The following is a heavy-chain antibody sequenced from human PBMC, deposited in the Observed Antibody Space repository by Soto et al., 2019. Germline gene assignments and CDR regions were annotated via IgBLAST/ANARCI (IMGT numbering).Heavy chain of an antibody. D-gene: IGHD1-26*01. V-gene: IGHV3-33*01. CDR3: ARDGGWERYYYYGMDV. CDR2: IWYDGSNK. CDR1: GFTFSSYG. J-gene: IGHJ6*02. Sequence: GGSLRLSCAASGFTFSSYGMHWVRQAPGKGLEWVAVIWYDGSNKYYADSVKGRFTISRDNSKNTLYLQMNSLRAEDTAVYYCARDGGWERYYYYGMDVWGQGTTVTVSS.